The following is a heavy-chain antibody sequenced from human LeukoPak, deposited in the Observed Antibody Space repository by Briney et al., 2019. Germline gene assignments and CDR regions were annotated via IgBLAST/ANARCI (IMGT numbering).Heavy chain of an antibody. J-gene: IGHJ5*02. CDR3: AKDPSDSVVIPFTWFDP. V-gene: IGHV1-2*02. CDR2: LNPNSGGT. Sequence: GASVKVSCKASGYTFTGYYMHWVRQAPGQGLECVGWLNPNSGGTHYAQKFQGRVTMTRDTSINTAYIELSRLRSYDTAVYYCAKDPSDSVVIPFTWFDPWGQGTLVTVSS. CDR1: GYTFTGYY. D-gene: IGHD2-2*01.